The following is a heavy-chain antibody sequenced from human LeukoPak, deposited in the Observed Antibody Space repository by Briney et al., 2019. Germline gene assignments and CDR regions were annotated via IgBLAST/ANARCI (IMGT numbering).Heavy chain of an antibody. Sequence: PGGSLRLSCAASGFTFSSYAMSWVRQAPGKGLEWVSAISGSGGSTYYADSVKGRFTISRDNSKNTLYLQMKSLRAEDTAVYYCAKDRKDYYGSGSWGQGTLVTVSS. CDR1: GFTFSSYA. D-gene: IGHD3-10*01. V-gene: IGHV3-23*01. CDR3: AKDRKDYYGSGS. CDR2: ISGSGGST. J-gene: IGHJ4*02.